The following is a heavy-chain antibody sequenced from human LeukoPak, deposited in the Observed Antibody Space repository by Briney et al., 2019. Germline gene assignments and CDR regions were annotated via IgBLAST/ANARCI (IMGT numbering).Heavy chain of an antibody. Sequence: PSETLSLTCTVSGGSISSYYWSWIRQPPGKGLEWIGYIFYSGSTNYNPSLKSRVTISVDTSKNQFSLKLTSVTAADTAVYYCAREYGNYVDAFDIWGRGTMVTVSS. CDR1: GGSISSYY. V-gene: IGHV4-59*01. CDR3: AREYGNYVDAFDI. CDR2: IFYSGST. J-gene: IGHJ3*02. D-gene: IGHD4-11*01.